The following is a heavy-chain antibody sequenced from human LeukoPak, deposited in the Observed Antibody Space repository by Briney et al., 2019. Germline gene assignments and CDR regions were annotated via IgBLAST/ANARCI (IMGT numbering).Heavy chain of an antibody. V-gene: IGHV3-23*01. CDR2: ISDSGGTT. Sequence: PGGSLRLSCAASGFTFSSYAMSWVRQAPGKGLEWVSSISDSGGTTFYADSVKGRFTISRDSSKKTLCLQMNSLRAEDTAVYYCAKDAQPTTVTTFDYWGQGTLVTVSS. D-gene: IGHD4-11*01. J-gene: IGHJ4*02. CDR3: AKDAQPTTVTTFDY. CDR1: GFTFSSYA.